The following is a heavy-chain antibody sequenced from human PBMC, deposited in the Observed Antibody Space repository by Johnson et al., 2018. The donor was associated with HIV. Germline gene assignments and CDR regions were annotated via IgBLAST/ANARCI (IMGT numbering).Heavy chain of an antibody. D-gene: IGHD3-16*01. CDR1: AFSFSNYP. V-gene: IGHV3-30*04. CDR3: ARGSRYTYDNDDVYLLQAFDI. Sequence: VQLVESGGGVVQPGRSLRLSCAASAFSFSNYPMHWVRQAPGKGLEWVAFISYDGSDKYYADSVKGRFTVSRDSSKNTLYLQVNSLRAEDAAVYYCARGSRYTYDNDDVYLLQAFDIWGQGTMVTVSS. J-gene: IGHJ3*02. CDR2: ISYDGSDK.